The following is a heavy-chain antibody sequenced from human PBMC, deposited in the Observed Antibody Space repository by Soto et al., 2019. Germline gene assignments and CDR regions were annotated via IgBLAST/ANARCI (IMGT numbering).Heavy chain of an antibody. D-gene: IGHD2-21*02. CDR1: GFPFRGFA. J-gene: IGHJ5*02. CDR3: VSTYCRGDCWWWFDP. CDR2: ITYDGSES. V-gene: IGHV3-33*03. Sequence: QVQLVESGGGVVQPGRSLRLSCAASGFPFRGFAMHWVRQAPGKGLEWVALITYDGSESNYADSVKGRFIISRDNSKNTLDLQMNSVRAEDTAVYYCVSTYCRGDCWWWFDPWGQGTLVTVSS.